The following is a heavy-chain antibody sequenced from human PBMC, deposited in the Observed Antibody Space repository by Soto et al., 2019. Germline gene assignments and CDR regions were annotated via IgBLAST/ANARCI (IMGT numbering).Heavy chain of an antibody. CDR3: VGDDYSNPGDV. Sequence: GESLKISCNGSGYSFTSYWISWVRQMPWKGLEWMGRIDPSDSYTNYSPSFQGHATISADKSISTAYLQWSSLKASDTAMYYCVGDDYSNPGDVWGQGTTVPVSS. V-gene: IGHV5-10-1*01. J-gene: IGHJ6*02. CDR1: GYSFTSYW. D-gene: IGHD4-4*01. CDR2: IDPSDSYT.